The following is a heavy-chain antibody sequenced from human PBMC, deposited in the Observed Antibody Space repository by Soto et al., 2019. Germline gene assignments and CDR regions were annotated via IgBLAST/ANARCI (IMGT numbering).Heavy chain of an antibody. D-gene: IGHD2-15*01. Sequence: SETLSLTCTVSGGSISSGGYYWSWIRQHPGKGLEWIGYIYYSGSTYYNPSLKSRVTISVDTSKNQFSLKLSSVTAADTAVYYCASVSNCSGGSCVDAFDIWGQGTMVTVSS. J-gene: IGHJ3*02. V-gene: IGHV4-31*03. CDR1: GGSISSGGYY. CDR3: ASVSNCSGGSCVDAFDI. CDR2: IYYSGST.